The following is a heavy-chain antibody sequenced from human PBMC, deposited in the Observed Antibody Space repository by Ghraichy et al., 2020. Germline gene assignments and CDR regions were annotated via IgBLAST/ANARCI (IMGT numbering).Heavy chain of an antibody. D-gene: IGHD6-19*01. Sequence: TLSLTCTVSRGSISSSSYYWGWIRQPPGKGLEWIGSIYYSGSTYYNPSLKSRVTISVDTSKNQFSLKLSSVTAADTAVYYCARTRIAVAGLFDPWGQGTLVTVSS. CDR2: IYYSGST. CDR1: RGSISSSSYY. V-gene: IGHV4-39*01. J-gene: IGHJ5*02. CDR3: ARTRIAVAGLFDP.